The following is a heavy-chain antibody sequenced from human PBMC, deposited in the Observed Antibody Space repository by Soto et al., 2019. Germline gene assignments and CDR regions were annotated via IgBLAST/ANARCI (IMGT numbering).Heavy chain of an antibody. CDR1: GGSINSGDYS. CDR3: ARAGGYDYSNYWWFDP. Sequence: PSETLSLTCTVSGGSINSGDYSWTWIRQPPGKGLEWIGYIYHTGTTYYNMSLKSRVTISVDRSKNQFSLKLSSVTAADTAVYYCARAGGYDYSNYWWFDPWGQGTLVTVSS. J-gene: IGHJ5*02. D-gene: IGHD4-4*01. V-gene: IGHV4-30-2*01. CDR2: IYHTGTT.